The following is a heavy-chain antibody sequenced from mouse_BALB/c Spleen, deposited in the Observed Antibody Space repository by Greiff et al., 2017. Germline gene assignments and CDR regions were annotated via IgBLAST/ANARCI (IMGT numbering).Heavy chain of an antibody. V-gene: IGHV1-18*01. CDR3: ARRNYYGSPFAY. CDR1: GYTFTDYN. D-gene: IGHD1-1*01. J-gene: IGHJ3*01. CDR2: INPNNGGT. Sequence: VQLQQSGPELVKPGASVKIPCTASGYTFTDYNMDWVKQSHGKSLEWIGDINPNNGGTIYNQKFKGKATLTVDKSSSTAYMELRSLTSEDTAVYYCARRNYYGSPFAYWGQGTLVTVSA.